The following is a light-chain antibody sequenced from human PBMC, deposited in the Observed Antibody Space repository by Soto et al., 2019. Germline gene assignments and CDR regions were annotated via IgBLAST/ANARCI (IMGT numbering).Light chain of an antibody. V-gene: IGKV3-20*01. Sequence: EIVLTQSPGTVSFSPGERATLSCRASQSVGSRWLAWYQQKPGQAPMVLIYGGSNRATGLPDRFSGSGSGTVFILTISRLEPEDFAVYYWQQYYSSRTFGQGTKVE. CDR3: QQYYSSRT. CDR2: GGS. J-gene: IGKJ1*01. CDR1: QSVGSRW.